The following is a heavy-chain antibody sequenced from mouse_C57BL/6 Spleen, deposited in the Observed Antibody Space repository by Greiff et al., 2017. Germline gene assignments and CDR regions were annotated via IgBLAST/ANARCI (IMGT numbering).Heavy chain of an antibody. CDR3: ARAGFDYGSSHWYFDG. V-gene: IGHV1-50*01. J-gene: IGHJ1*03. Sequence: QVQLQQPGAELVKPGASVKLSCKASGYTFTSYWMQWVKQRPGQGLEWIGEIDPSDSYTNYNQKFKGKATLTVDTSSSTAYMQLSSLTSEDSAVYYCARAGFDYGSSHWYFDGWGTGTTVTVSS. D-gene: IGHD1-1*01. CDR1: GYTFTSYW. CDR2: IDPSDSYT.